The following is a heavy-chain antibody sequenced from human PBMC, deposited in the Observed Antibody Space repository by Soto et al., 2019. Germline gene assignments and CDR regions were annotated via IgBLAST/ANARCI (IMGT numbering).Heavy chain of an antibody. J-gene: IGHJ3*02. V-gene: IGHV5-51*01. D-gene: IGHD6-25*01. CDR1: GYIFTAYW. CDR3: ARQGGPQAFDI. Sequence: GESLKISCRVFGYIFTAYWIGWVRQMPGKGLEWMAIIYPADSDTRYNPSFQGQVTISADKSINTAYLQWSSLKSSDTAMYYCARQGGPQAFDIWGQGTMVTVSS. CDR2: IYPADSDT.